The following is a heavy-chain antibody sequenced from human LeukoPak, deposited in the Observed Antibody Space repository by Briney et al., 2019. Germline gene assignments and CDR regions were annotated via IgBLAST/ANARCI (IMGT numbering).Heavy chain of an antibody. CDR1: GFTFSSYA. V-gene: IGHV3-64*01. CDR2: ISSNGGST. D-gene: IGHD2-2*01. Sequence: GGALRHSCAASGFTFSSYAMHWVRQAPGKGLEYVSAISSNGGSTYYANSVKGGFTISRDNSKNTLYLQMGSLRAEDMAVYYCARGGGGYCSSTSCWENAFDIWGQGTMVTVS. CDR3: ARGGGGYCSSTSCWENAFDI. J-gene: IGHJ3*02.